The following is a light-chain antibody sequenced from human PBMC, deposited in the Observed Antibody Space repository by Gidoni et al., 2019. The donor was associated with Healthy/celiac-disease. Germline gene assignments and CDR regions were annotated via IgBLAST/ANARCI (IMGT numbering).Light chain of an antibody. CDR1: QSVSSY. CDR3: QQRSNWPPLT. CDR2: DAS. Sequence: EIVLTQSTATLSYSTGERATLSCRASQSVSSYLAWYQQKPGQAPSLLIYDASNRATGIPARFSGSGSGTDFTLTISSLEPEDFAVYYCQQRSNWPPLTFGGGTKVEIK. V-gene: IGKV3-11*01. J-gene: IGKJ4*01.